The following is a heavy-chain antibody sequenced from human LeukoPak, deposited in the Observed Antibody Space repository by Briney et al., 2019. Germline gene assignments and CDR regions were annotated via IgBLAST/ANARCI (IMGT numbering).Heavy chain of an antibody. D-gene: IGHD3-10*01. CDR1: GFTFTTYW. CDR3: ARPLLYYYGSETYFWFDP. V-gene: IGHV3-7*01. CDR2: IKQDGSEQ. J-gene: IGHJ5*02. Sequence: PGGFLRLSCAASGFTFTTYWMGWVRQAPGKGLEWVANIKQDGSEQYYVDSVKGRFTISRDNAKNSLSLQMNSLRAEDTAVYYCARPLLYYYGSETYFWFDPWGQGTLVTVSS.